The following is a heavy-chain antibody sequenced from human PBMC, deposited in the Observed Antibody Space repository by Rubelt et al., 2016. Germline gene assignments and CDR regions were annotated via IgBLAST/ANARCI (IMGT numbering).Heavy chain of an antibody. CDR2: ISSSSSYI. CDR3: ARGHSSSHERTDWYFDL. J-gene: IGHJ2*01. V-gene: IGHV3-21*01. Sequence: SMNWVRQAPGKGLEWVSSISSSSSYIYYADSVKGRFTISRDNAKNSLYLQMNSLRAEDTAVYYCARGHSSSHERTDWYFDLWGRGTLVTVSS. D-gene: IGHD6-6*01. CDR1: S.